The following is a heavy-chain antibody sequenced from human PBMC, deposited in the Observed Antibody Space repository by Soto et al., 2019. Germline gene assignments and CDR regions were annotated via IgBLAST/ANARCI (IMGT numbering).Heavy chain of an antibody. CDR3: ATDRRYYYDSSGYPTLDY. J-gene: IGHJ4*02. V-gene: IGHV1-24*01. Sequence: ASVKVSCKVSGYTLTELSMHWVRQAPGKGLEWMGGFDPEDGETIYAQKFQGRVTMTEDTSTDTAYMELSSLRSEDTAVYYCATDRRYYYDSSGYPTLDYWGQGTLVTVYS. D-gene: IGHD3-22*01. CDR2: FDPEDGET. CDR1: GYTLTELS.